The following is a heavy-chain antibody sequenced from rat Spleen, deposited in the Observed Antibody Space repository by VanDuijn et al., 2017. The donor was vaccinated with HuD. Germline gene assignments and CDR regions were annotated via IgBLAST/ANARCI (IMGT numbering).Heavy chain of an antibody. J-gene: IGHJ4*01. D-gene: IGHD1-12*01. V-gene: IGHV5-29*01. CDR3: ARHRILSRPYYYVMDA. CDR1: GFTFSDYF. Sequence: EVQLVESDGGLVQPGRSLKLSCAASGFTFSDYFMAWVRQAPTKGLEWVATISYDGSNTYYRDSVKGRFTISRDNAKSTLYLQMDSLRSEDTATYYCARHRILSRPYYYVMDAWGQGASVTVSS. CDR2: ISYDGSNT.